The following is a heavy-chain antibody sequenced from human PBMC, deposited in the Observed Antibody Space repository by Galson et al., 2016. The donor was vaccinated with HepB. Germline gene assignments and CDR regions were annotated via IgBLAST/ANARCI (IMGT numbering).Heavy chain of an antibody. V-gene: IGHV3-30*04. J-gene: IGHJ6*02. Sequence: SLRLSCAASESIFRGYAMHWVRQAPGKGLEWVAVILHDGSKKFYADSVKGRFTISRDNSKNTMYLQMDSLRAEDTALYYCARANYYAMDVWGQGTTVTVSS. CDR2: ILHDGSKK. CDR3: ARANYYAMDV. CDR1: ESIFRGYA.